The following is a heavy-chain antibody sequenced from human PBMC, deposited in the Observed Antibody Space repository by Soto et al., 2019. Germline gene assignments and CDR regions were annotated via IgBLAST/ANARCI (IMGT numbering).Heavy chain of an antibody. Sequence: ASVKVSCKASGYTFTSYYMHWVRQAPGQGLEWMGIINPSGGSTSYAQKFQGRVTMTRDTSTSTVYMELSSLRSEDTAVYYCARADCSSTSRYLTSSVYWGQGTLVTVSS. J-gene: IGHJ4*02. CDR1: GYTFTSYY. CDR2: INPSGGST. CDR3: ARADCSSTSRYLTSSVY. D-gene: IGHD2-2*01. V-gene: IGHV1-46*01.